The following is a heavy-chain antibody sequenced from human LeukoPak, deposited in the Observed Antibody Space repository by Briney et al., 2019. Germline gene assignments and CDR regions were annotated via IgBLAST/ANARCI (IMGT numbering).Heavy chain of an antibody. CDR1: GGSFSGYY. Sequence: SETLSLTCAVYGGSFSGYYWSWIRQPPGKGLEWIGEINHSGSTNYNPSLKSRVTISVDTSKNQFSLKLSSVTAADTAVYYCVRLSASDFGVVHAFDYWGQGTLVTVSS. CDR2: INHSGST. D-gene: IGHD3-3*01. V-gene: IGHV4-34*01. CDR3: VRLSASDFGVVHAFDY. J-gene: IGHJ4*02.